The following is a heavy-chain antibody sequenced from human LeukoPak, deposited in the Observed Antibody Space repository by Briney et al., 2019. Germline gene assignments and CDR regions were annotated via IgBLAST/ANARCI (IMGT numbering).Heavy chain of an antibody. CDR1: GGSISSYY. J-gene: IGHJ4*02. Sequence: PSETLSLTCTVSGGSISSYYWSWIRQPPGKGLEWIGYIYTSGSTNYNPSLKSRVTISVDTSKNQFSLKLSSVTAADTAVYYCARRHCSGGSCYQIDYWGQGTLVTVSS. V-gene: IGHV4-4*09. CDR3: ARRHCSGGSCYQIDY. D-gene: IGHD2-15*01. CDR2: IYTSGST.